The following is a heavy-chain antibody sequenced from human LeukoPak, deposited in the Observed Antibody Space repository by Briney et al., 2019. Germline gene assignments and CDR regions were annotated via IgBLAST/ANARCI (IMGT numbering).Heavy chain of an antibody. CDR3: ARGRTPDSSSWYFPFGYYYYGMDV. V-gene: IGHV3-23*01. CDR2: ISGSGGST. J-gene: IGHJ6*02. Sequence: GGSLRLSCAASGFTFSSYAMSWVRQAPGKGLEWDSAISGSGGSTYYADSVKGRFTISRDNSKNTLYLRMNSLRAEDTAVYYCARGRTPDSSSWYFPFGYYYYGMDVWGQGTTVTVSS. D-gene: IGHD6-13*01. CDR1: GFTFSSYA.